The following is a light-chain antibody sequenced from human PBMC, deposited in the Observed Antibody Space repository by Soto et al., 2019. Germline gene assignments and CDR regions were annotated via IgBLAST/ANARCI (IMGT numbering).Light chain of an antibody. CDR3: QQYYTTPRT. CDR1: QSVLYSPNNRNY. Sequence: DIVMTQSPDSLAVSLGERATINCKSSQSVLYSPNNRNYLAWYQQKPGQPPKLLIHWASTRESGVPDRISGSGSATDFTLTISSLQADDVALYSCQQYYTTPRTFGQGTKVEIK. J-gene: IGKJ1*01. CDR2: WAS. V-gene: IGKV4-1*01.